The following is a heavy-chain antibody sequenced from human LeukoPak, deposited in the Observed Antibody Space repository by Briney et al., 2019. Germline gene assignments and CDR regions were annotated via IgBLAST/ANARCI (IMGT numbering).Heavy chain of an antibody. CDR1: GGSISSSSYY. Sequence: PSETLSLTCTVSGGSISSSSYYWGWIRQPPGKGLEWIGSIYYSGSTYYNPSLKSRVTMAVDTSKNQFSLKLSSVTAADTAVYYCARDYYGSGRYFNPFDYWGQGTLVTVSS. CDR3: ARDYYGSGRYFNPFDY. V-gene: IGHV4-39*07. J-gene: IGHJ4*02. CDR2: IYYSGST. D-gene: IGHD3-10*01.